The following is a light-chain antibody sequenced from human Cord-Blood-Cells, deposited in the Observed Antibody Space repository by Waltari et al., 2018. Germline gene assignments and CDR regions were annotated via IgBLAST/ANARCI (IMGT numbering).Light chain of an antibody. V-gene: IGKV1-8*01. Sequence: AIRMTQSPSSFSASTGDRVTITCRASQGISRYLAWYQQKPGKAPKRLIYAASTLQSGVPSRFSGSGSGTDFTLTISFLQSEDFATYYCQQYYSYPRTFGQGTKVEIK. CDR3: QQYYSYPRT. CDR1: QGISRY. CDR2: AAS. J-gene: IGKJ1*01.